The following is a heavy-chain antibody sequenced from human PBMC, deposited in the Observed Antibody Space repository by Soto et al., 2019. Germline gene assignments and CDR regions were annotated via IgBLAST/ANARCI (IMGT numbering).Heavy chain of an antibody. CDR1: GGTFSSYA. D-gene: IGHD1-20*01. Sequence: QVQLVQSGAEVKKPGSSVKVSCKASGGTFSSYAISWVRQAPGQGLEWMGGIIPIFGTANYAQKLQGRVTITADESTSTAYMELSSLRSEDTAVYYFARSITGTVSYYYGMDVWGQGTTVTVSS. V-gene: IGHV1-69*12. CDR2: IIPIFGTA. J-gene: IGHJ6*02. CDR3: ARSITGTVSYYYGMDV.